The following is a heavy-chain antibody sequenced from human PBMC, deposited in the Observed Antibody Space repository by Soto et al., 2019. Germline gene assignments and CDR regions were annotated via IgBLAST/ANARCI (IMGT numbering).Heavy chain of an antibody. Sequence: PSETLSLTCTVSGGSISSSSYYWGWIRQPPGKGLEWIGSIYYSGSTYYNPSLKSRVTISVDTSKNQFSLKLSSVTTADTAVYYCASVNDYGDRRDVFDYWGQGTLVTVSS. V-gene: IGHV4-39*01. CDR3: ASVNDYGDRRDVFDY. CDR1: GGSISSSSYY. D-gene: IGHD4-17*01. CDR2: IYYSGST. J-gene: IGHJ4*02.